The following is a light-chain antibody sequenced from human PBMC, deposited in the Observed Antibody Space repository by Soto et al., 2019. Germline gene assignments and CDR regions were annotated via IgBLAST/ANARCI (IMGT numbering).Light chain of an antibody. V-gene: IGKV3-15*01. CDR3: QQYNNWPPWT. CDR1: QSVSNN. CDR2: DAS. Sequence: ILMTQSPDTLSVSPGERATLSCRASQSVSNNLAWYQHKPGQAPRLLIYDASTRATSIPARFSGSGSGTEFTLTISSLQSEDFAVYYCQQYNNWPPWTFGQGTNVEIK. J-gene: IGKJ1*01.